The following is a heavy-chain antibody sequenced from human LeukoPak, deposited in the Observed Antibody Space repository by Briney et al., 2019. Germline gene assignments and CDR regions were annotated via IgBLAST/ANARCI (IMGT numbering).Heavy chain of an antibody. Sequence: SETLSLTCTVSGASISGYFWSWIRQPPGKGLEWIGYISSSGNTNYNPSLKSRVTISVDASKNQFSLKLSSVTVADTAVYYCARVSEMATIKSYRYFDYWGQGTLVTVSS. J-gene: IGHJ4*02. CDR2: ISSSGNT. CDR1: GASISGYF. V-gene: IGHV4-59*01. D-gene: IGHD5-24*01. CDR3: ARVSEMATIKSYRYFDY.